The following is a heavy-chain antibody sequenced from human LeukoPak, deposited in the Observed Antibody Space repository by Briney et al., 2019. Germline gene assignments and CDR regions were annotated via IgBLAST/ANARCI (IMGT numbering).Heavy chain of an antibody. V-gene: IGHV1-46*01. CDR2: INPSGGST. CDR1: GYTFTSYY. J-gene: IGHJ3*02. D-gene: IGHD2-15*01. CDR3: ASCSGGSCRPPDDAFDI. Sequence: VSVKVSCKASGYTFTSYYMHWVRQAPGQGLEWMGIINPSGGSTSYAQKFQGRVTMTRDTSTSTVYMELSSLRSEDTAVYYCASCSGGSCRPPDDAFDIWGQGTMVTVSS.